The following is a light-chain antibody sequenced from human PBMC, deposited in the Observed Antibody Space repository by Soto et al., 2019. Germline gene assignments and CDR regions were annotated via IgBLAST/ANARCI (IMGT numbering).Light chain of an antibody. CDR1: QAVRNSY. Sequence: EIVLTQSPGTLSVSPGERATLSCRASQAVRNSYLAWYQQKPGQAPSLLIYGAYSRATGIPDRFSGSGSGTDFILTISRLEPEDFAVYYCQQYDNSPPWAFGQGTKVEMK. V-gene: IGKV3-20*01. J-gene: IGKJ1*01. CDR3: QQYDNSPPWA. CDR2: GAY.